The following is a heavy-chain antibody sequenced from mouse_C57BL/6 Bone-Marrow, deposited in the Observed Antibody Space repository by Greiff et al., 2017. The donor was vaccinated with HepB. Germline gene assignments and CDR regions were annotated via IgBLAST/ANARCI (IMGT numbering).Heavy chain of an antibody. D-gene: IGHD1-1*01. V-gene: IGHV1-55*01. Sequence: QVQLKQPGAELVKPGASVKMSCKASGYTFTSYWITWVKQRPGQGLEWIGDIYPGSGSTNYNEKFKSKATLTVDTSSSTAYMQLSSLTSEDSAVYYCARSGYYGPYWYFDVWGTGTTVTVSS. CDR1: GYTFTSYW. CDR2: IYPGSGST. CDR3: ARSGYYGPYWYFDV. J-gene: IGHJ1*03.